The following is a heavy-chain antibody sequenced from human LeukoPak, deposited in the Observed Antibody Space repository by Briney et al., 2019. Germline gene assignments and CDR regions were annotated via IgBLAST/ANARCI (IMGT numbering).Heavy chain of an antibody. V-gene: IGHV4-4*07. D-gene: IGHD6-19*01. CDR1: GGSISSSY. CDR2: IYTSGIT. Sequence: PSETLSLTCTVSGGSISSSYWSWIRQPAGQGLEWIGRIYTSGITNYNPSLKSRVTMSVDTSKKQFSLKLTSVTAADTAVYYCARDGSGSGWYWFDPWGQGALVTVSS. CDR3: ARDGSGSGWYWFDP. J-gene: IGHJ5*02.